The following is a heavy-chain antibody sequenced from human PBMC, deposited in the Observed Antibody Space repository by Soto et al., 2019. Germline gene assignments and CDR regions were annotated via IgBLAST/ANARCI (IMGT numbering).Heavy chain of an antibody. V-gene: IGHV3-23*01. Sequence: EVQLLESGGGLVQPGGSLRLSCAASGFTFSSYAMSWVRQAPGKGLEWVSAISGSGGSTYYADSVKGRFTISRDNSKNTLYRQRNSLRAEDTAVYYCAKDSSGWYDSFDYWGQGTLVTVSS. D-gene: IGHD6-19*01. CDR2: ISGSGGST. J-gene: IGHJ4*02. CDR3: AKDSSGWYDSFDY. CDR1: GFTFSSYA.